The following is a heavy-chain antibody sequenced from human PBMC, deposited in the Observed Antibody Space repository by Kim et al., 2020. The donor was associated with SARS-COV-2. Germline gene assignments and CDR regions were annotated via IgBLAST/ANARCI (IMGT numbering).Heavy chain of an antibody. CDR1: GFTFTGYA. J-gene: IGHJ4*02. V-gene: IGHV3-23*01. D-gene: IGHD2-2*03. CDR2: IDGSDGTT. CDR3: LKGGWGWIWDH. Sequence: GGSLRLSCTTSGFTFTGYAMSWVRQAPGKGLEWVSSIDGSDGTTYYVDSVKGRFTISRDDSKSTLYLWMTALRADDMAVYYCLKGGWGWIWDHWGQGAHVTVAS.